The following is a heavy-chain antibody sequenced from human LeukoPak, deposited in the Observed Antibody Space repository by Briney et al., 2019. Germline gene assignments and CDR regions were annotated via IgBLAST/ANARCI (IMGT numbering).Heavy chain of an antibody. J-gene: IGHJ4*02. CDR2: INPNSGGT. Sequence: ASVKVSCKASGYTFTGYYMHWVRQAPGQGLEWMGWINPNSGGTNYAQKFQGRVTMTRDTSISTAYMELSRLRSDDTAVYYCAIDIVVVPAATRDYWGQGTLVTVSS. D-gene: IGHD2-2*01. CDR1: GYTFTGYY. V-gene: IGHV1-2*02. CDR3: AIDIVVVPAATRDY.